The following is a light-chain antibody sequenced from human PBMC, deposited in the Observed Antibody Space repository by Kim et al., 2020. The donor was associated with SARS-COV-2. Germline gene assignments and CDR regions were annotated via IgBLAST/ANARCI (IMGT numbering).Light chain of an antibody. J-gene: IGKJ1*01. V-gene: IGKV1-27*01. CDR3: QKYNTAPWT. Sequence: GDRVTITCRASRGIHNYLAWYQQKPGKVPKLLIYAASTLHSGVPSRFSGSGSGTDFTLIISSLQPEDVATYYCQKYNTAPWTFGQGTKVDTK. CDR1: RGIHNY. CDR2: AAS.